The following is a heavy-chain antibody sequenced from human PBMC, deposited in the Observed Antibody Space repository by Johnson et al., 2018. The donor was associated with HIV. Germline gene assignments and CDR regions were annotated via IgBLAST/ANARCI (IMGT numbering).Heavy chain of an antibody. V-gene: IGHV3-7*05. CDR3: ARTYSTSSDDAFDV. D-gene: IGHD6-6*01. Sequence: EVQMVESGGGVVQPGRSLRLSCAASGFTFSSFWMTWVRQAPGKGLEWVANIKQDGSAKFYVDSVMGRFTISRDNAKNSLYLQMNSLGAEDTAVYYCARTYSTSSDDAFDVWGQGTMVTVSS. CDR2: IKQDGSAK. CDR1: GFTFSSFW. J-gene: IGHJ3*01.